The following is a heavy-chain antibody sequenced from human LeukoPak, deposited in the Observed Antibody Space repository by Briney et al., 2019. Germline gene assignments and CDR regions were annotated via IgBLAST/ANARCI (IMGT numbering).Heavy chain of an antibody. CDR1: GYTFTNYG. CDR3: ATDLDGSGSYHY. V-gene: IGHV1-18*01. J-gene: IGHJ4*02. Sequence: GASVKVSCKASGYTFTNYGVSWVRQAPGQGLEWMGWISGYNGNTNYAQKLQGRLTMTTDTSTSTAYMELRSLRSDDTAVYYCATDLDGSGSYHYWGQGTLVTVSS. D-gene: IGHD3-10*01. CDR2: ISGYNGNT.